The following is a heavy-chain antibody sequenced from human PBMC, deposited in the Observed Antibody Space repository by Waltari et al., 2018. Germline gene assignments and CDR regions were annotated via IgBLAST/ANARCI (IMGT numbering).Heavy chain of an antibody. Sequence: QVQLVQSGAEVKKPGSSVKVSCKASGGTFSSYAISWVRQAPGQGLEWMGGIIPIFGTANYAQKFQGRVTITTDESTSTAYMELSSLRSEDTAVYYCARVQLGNYCSGGSCYIPFDYWGQGTLVTVSS. CDR1: GGTFSSYA. D-gene: IGHD2-15*01. CDR2: IIPIFGTA. V-gene: IGHV1-69*05. CDR3: ARVQLGNYCSGGSCYIPFDY. J-gene: IGHJ4*02.